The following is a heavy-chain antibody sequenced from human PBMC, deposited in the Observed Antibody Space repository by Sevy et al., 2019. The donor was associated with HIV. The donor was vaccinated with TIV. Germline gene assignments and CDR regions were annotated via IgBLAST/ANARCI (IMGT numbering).Heavy chain of an antibody. Sequence: GGSLRLSCAVSGFSFDSYGMTWVRQAPGKGLEWVSGISGSGTRTYYAESVKGRFIISRDNSKNTLYLQMNSLRSEDKAQYYCAKGGGGHYDPDEIGYYFYYYNMDVWGKGTTVTVSS. D-gene: IGHD3-22*01. CDR2: ISGSGTRT. CDR3: AKGGGGHYDPDEIGYYFYYYNMDV. CDR1: GFSFDSYG. J-gene: IGHJ6*03. V-gene: IGHV3-23*01.